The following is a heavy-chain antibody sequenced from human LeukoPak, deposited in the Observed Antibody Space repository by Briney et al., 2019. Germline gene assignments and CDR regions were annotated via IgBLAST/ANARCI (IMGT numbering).Heavy chain of an antibody. CDR2: ISGSGGST. CDR1: GFTFSSYA. Sequence: GGSLRLSCAASGFTFSSYAMSWVRQAPGKGLEWDSAISGSGGSTYYADSVKGRFTISRDKSKNTLYLQMNSLRAEDTAVYYCAKDNVLTTAPFDYWGQGTLVTVSS. CDR3: AKDNVLTTAPFDY. V-gene: IGHV3-23*01. J-gene: IGHJ4*02. D-gene: IGHD4-17*01.